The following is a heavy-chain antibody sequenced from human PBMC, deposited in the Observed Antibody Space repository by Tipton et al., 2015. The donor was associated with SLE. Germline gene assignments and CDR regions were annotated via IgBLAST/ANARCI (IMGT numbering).Heavy chain of an antibody. V-gene: IGHV4-31*03. CDR2: IYHTRST. CDR1: GDSIGSSDSY. D-gene: IGHD4-17*01. J-gene: IGHJ4*01. CDR3: ARDGSGAGRYDNGDYVFDY. Sequence: TLSLTCTVSGDSIGSSDSYWSWLRQHPGKGLEWIGYIYHTRSTYYNPSLKSRILISIDTSKSQFSLKVTSVTAADTAVYYCARDGSGAGRYDNGDYVFDYWGHGVLVTVSS.